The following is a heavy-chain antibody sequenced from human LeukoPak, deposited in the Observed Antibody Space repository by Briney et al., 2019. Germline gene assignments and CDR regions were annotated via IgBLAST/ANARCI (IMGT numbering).Heavy chain of an antibody. CDR2: IYYSGST. Sequence: SETLSLTCTVSGGSISSSSYYWGWIRQPPGKGLEWIGSIYYSGSTYYNPSLKSRVTISVDRSKNQFSLKLSSVTAADTAVYYCARADSRYFDYWGQGTLVTVSS. V-gene: IGHV4-39*07. D-gene: IGHD2-15*01. CDR1: GGSISSSSYY. J-gene: IGHJ4*02. CDR3: ARADSRYFDY.